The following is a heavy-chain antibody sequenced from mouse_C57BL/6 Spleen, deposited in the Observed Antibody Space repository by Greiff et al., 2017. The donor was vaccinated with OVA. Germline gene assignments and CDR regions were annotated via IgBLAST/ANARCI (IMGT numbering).Heavy chain of an antibody. CDR3: ARDAYYSNYVRDY. CDR2: IHPNSGRT. Sequence: VQLQQPGAELVKPGASVKLSCKASGYTFTSYWMHWVKQRPGQGIEWIGMIHPNSGRTNYNETFKSKDTLTVNTSSSTAYIQLSRLTSEDSAVYYYARDAYYSNYVRDYWGQGPLVTVSA. V-gene: IGHV1-64*01. J-gene: IGHJ3*01. CDR1: GYTFTSYW. D-gene: IGHD2-5*01.